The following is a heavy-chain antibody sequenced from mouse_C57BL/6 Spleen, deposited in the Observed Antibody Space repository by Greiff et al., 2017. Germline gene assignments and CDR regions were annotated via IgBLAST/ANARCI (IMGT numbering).Heavy chain of an antibody. V-gene: IGHV1-26*01. CDR1: GYTFTDYY. Sequence: EVQLQQSGPELVKPGASVKISCKASGYTFTDYYMNWVKQSHGKSLEWIGDINPNNGGTSYNQKFKGKATLTVDKSSSTAYMELRSLTSEDSAVYYCARWTYYSNYGYYFDYWGQGTTLTVSS. CDR3: ARWTYYSNYGYYFDY. J-gene: IGHJ2*01. CDR2: INPNNGGT. D-gene: IGHD2-5*01.